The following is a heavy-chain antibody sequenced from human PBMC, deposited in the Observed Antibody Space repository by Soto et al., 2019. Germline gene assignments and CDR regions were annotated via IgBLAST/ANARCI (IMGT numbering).Heavy chain of an antibody. Sequence: PSETLSLTCTVSGGSISSYYWSWIRQPPGKELEWIGYIYYSGSTNYNPSLKSRVTISVDTSKNQFSLKLSSVTAADTAVYYCAGVTDRDYGAYYGRFFDAFDIWGQGTMVTVSS. D-gene: IGHD4-17*01. CDR1: GGSISSYY. V-gene: IGHV4-59*08. CDR3: AGVTDRDYGAYYGRFFDAFDI. J-gene: IGHJ3*02. CDR2: IYYSGST.